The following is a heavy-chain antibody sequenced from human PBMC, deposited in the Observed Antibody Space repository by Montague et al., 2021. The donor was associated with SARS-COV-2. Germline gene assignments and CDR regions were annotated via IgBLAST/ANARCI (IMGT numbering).Heavy chain of an antibody. CDR3: ARQLRVRRTWQVGDYNHHGMDV. J-gene: IGHJ6*02. Sequence: SETLSLTCTVSGGSISNYHWNWIRQPPGKGLEWIAYIYYSGSTNYNPSLQSRVTISVDTSRNQFSLRLTSVTAADTAVYYCARQLRVRRTWQVGDYNHHGMDVWGQGTTVSVSS. D-gene: IGHD3-10*01. CDR2: IYYSGST. V-gene: IGHV4-59*08. CDR1: GGSISNYH.